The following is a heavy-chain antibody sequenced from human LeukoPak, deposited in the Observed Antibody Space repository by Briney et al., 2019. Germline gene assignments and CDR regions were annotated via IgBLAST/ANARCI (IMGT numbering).Heavy chain of an antibody. D-gene: IGHD3-10*01. Sequence: PSETLSLTCTVSGGSISSSSYYWGWIRQPPGKGLEWIGSIYYSGSTYYDPSLKSRVTISVDTSKNQFSLKLSSVTAADTAVYYCARDPGGPGYFDYWGQGTLVTVSS. V-gene: IGHV4-39*07. CDR1: GGSISSSSYY. J-gene: IGHJ4*02. CDR2: IYYSGST. CDR3: ARDPGGPGYFDY.